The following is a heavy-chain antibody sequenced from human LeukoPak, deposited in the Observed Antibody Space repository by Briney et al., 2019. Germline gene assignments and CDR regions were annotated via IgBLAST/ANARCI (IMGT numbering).Heavy chain of an antibody. Sequence: PSETLTPTCDVSGGTFNDYYSSWIRQPPGKGLEWTGEIRHSGSTNYNPSLKSRVTMSVDTSKNQFSLKLSSVTAADTAVYYCARRGSWSYYYAMDVWGQGTTVAVSS. CDR3: ARRGSWSYYYAMDV. CDR2: IRHSGST. D-gene: IGHD6-13*01. V-gene: IGHV4-34*01. J-gene: IGHJ6*02. CDR1: GGTFNDYY.